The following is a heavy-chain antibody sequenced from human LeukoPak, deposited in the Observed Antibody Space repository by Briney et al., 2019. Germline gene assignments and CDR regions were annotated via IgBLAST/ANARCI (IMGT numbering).Heavy chain of an antibody. CDR3: ARGQARLSWFDP. CDR2: IYHSGST. V-gene: IGHV4-39*07. D-gene: IGHD6-19*01. CDR1: GGSISSSSYY. J-gene: IGHJ5*02. Sequence: SETLSLTCTVSGGSISSSSYYCGWIRQPPGKGLEWFGGIYHSGSTYYNPSLKIRVTISVDTSKNQFSLKLSSVTAADTAVYYCARGQARLSWFDPWGQGTLVTVSS.